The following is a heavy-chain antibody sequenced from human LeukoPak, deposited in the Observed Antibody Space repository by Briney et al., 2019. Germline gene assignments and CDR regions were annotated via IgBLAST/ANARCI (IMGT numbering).Heavy chain of an antibody. Sequence: GGSLRLSCAASGFTFSDYYMSWIRQAPGKGLEWVSYISSSSSSYTNYADSVKGRFTISRDNAKNSLYLQMNSLRAEDTAVYYCARHGPWDYGGNSGEWFDPWGQGTLVTVSS. J-gene: IGHJ5*02. CDR2: ISSSSSSYT. D-gene: IGHD4-23*01. CDR1: GFTFSDYY. V-gene: IGHV3-11*06. CDR3: ARHGPWDYGGNSGEWFDP.